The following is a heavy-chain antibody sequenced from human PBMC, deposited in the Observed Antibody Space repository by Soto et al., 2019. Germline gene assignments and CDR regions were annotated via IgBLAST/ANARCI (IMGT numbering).Heavy chain of an antibody. J-gene: IGHJ4*02. D-gene: IGHD2-15*01. CDR1: GGSISSGGYY. Sequence: PSETLSLTFTVSGGSISSGGYYWSWIRQHPGKGLEWIGYIYYSGSTYYNPSLKSRVTISVDTSKNQFSLKLSSVTAADTAVYYCARLAPSTRYCSGGSCYPKPYFDYWGQGTLVTVSS. CDR2: IYYSGST. CDR3: ARLAPSTRYCSGGSCYPKPYFDY. V-gene: IGHV4-31*03.